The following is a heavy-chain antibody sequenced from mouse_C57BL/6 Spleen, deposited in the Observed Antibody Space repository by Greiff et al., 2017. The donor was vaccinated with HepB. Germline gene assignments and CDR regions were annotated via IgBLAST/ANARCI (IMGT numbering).Heavy chain of an antibody. Sequence: EVQGVESGGGLVQPKGSLKLSCAASGFSFNTYAMNWVRQAPGKGLEWVARIRSKSNNYATYYADSVKDRFTISRDDSESMLYLQMNNLKTEDTAMYYCVRPSSRDYAMDYWGQGTSVTVSS. CDR3: VRPSSRDYAMDY. J-gene: IGHJ4*01. CDR2: IRSKSNNYAT. CDR1: GFSFNTYA. D-gene: IGHD1-1*01. V-gene: IGHV10-1*01.